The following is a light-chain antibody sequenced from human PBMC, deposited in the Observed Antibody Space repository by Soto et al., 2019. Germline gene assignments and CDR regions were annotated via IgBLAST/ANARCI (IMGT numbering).Light chain of an antibody. Sequence: QTVVTQEPSFSVSPGGTVTLTCGLSSGPVFTSSYPNWYQQTPGQAPRTLIFNTNTRSSGVPDRFSGSILGDKAALTITGAQADDDSYYYCLLYLGGGIWVFGGGTTHRP. J-gene: IGLJ3*02. V-gene: IGLV8-61*01. CDR1: SGPVFTSSY. CDR3: LLYLGGGIWV. CDR2: NTN.